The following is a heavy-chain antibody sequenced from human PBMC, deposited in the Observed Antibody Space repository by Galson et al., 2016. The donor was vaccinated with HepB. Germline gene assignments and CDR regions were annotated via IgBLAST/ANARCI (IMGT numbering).Heavy chain of an antibody. D-gene: IGHD4/OR15-4a*01. CDR1: GFAVRSYC. Sequence: SLRLSCAVAGFAVRSYCMSWVRQAPGKGLEWASVIYSADTTYYADSVKGRFTISTDSSKNTLYLQMDSLRADDTAVYYCARHYCDANCHPNYRTHWGQGTPVTVSS. J-gene: IGHJ4*02. CDR3: ARHYCDANCHPNYRTH. CDR2: IYSADTT. V-gene: IGHV3-66*04.